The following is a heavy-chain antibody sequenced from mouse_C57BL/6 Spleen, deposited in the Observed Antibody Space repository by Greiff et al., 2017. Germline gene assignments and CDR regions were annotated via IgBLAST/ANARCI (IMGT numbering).Heavy chain of an antibody. V-gene: IGHV1-81*01. CDR1: GYTFTSYG. Sequence: QVQLKQSGAELARPGASVKLSCKASGYTFTSYGISWVKQRTGQGLEWIGEIYPRSGNTYYNEKFKGKATLTADKSSSTAYMELRSLTSEDSAVYFCARGYYGSSYGYYAMDYWGQGTSVTVSS. D-gene: IGHD1-1*01. CDR2: IYPRSGNT. CDR3: ARGYYGSSYGYYAMDY. J-gene: IGHJ4*01.